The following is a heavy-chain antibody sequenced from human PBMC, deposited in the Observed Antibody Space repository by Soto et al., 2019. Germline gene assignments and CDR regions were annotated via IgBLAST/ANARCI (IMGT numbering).Heavy chain of an antibody. CDR1: GGXITSSSYY. J-gene: IGHJ5*02. V-gene: IGHV4-39*01. Sequence: SETLSLTCTVSGGXITSSSYYWGWIRQPPGKGLEWIGSIYYSGSTYYNPSLKSRVTISVDTSKNQFSLKLSSVTAADTAVYYCATQEVGGTYVYTFDPWGQGTLVTVSS. CDR2: IYYSGST. CDR3: ATQEVGGTYVYTFDP. D-gene: IGHD1-26*01.